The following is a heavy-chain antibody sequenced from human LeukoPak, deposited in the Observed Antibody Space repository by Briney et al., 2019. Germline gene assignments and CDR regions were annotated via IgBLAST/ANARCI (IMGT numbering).Heavy chain of an antibody. CDR2: IGGSNGIT. CDR1: RFTFNSYA. V-gene: IGHV3-23*01. CDR3: AKDDYGFDY. Sequence: PGGSLRLSCAASRFTFNSYAMSWVRQAPGKGLEWVSVIGGSNGITFYVGSVKGRFTISRDNSKDTLYLQMNSLRAEDTAVYYCAKDDYGFDYWGQGTLVTVSS. J-gene: IGHJ4*02. D-gene: IGHD4/OR15-4a*01.